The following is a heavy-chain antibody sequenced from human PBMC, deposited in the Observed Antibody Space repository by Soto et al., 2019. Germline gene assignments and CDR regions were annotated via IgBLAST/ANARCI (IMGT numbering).Heavy chain of an antibody. J-gene: IGHJ3*02. CDR2: ISRSGSEI. CDR3: ARVQYSGSYFDAFDI. Sequence: GGSLRLSCSASGFTFSSYSMHWVRQAPGKGLEWVANISRSGSEIYYADSQKGRFTISRDNAKNSLYLQMNSLRAEDTAVYYCARVQYSGSYFDAFDIWGQGTMVTVSS. CDR1: GFTFSSYS. D-gene: IGHD1-26*01. V-gene: IGHV3-21*01.